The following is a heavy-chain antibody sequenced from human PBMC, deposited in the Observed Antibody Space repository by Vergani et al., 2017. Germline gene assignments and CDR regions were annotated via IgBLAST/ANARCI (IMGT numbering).Heavy chain of an antibody. CDR2: IYYSGST. J-gene: IGHJ5*02. CDR1: GASIRSSNYY. V-gene: IGHV4-39*01. CDR3: ARHYTVEWLVKLGWIDP. D-gene: IGHD6-19*01. Sequence: QLQLQESGPGLVKPSATLSLPCSVSGASIRSSNYYWGWIRPPPGKGLEWIASIYYSGSTYYNPSLKSRVTISVDTSTTQFSLKLSSVTAADTAVYFGARHYTVEWLVKLGWIDPWGQGILVTVAS.